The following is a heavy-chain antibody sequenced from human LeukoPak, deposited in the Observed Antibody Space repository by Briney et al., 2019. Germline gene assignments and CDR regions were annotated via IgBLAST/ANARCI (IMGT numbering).Heavy chain of an antibody. Sequence: ASVKVSCKASGYTFTSYGISWVRQAPGQGLEWMGRIIPILGIANYAQKFQGRVTITADKSTSTAYMELSSLRSEDTAVYYCAGDDPAYYYDSSGYNFDYWGQGTLVTVSS. CDR3: AGDDPAYYYDSSGYNFDY. D-gene: IGHD3-22*01. CDR2: IIPILGIA. CDR1: GYTFTSYG. V-gene: IGHV1-69*04. J-gene: IGHJ4*02.